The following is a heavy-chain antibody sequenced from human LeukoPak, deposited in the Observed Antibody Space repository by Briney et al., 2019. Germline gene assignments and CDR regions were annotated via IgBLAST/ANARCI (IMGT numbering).Heavy chain of an antibody. CDR2: ISSSSYI. CDR3: ARDPYGSGEFDY. V-gene: IGHV3-21*01. J-gene: IGHJ4*02. CDR1: GFTVSSYS. Sequence: GGSLRLSCAASGFTVSSYSMNWVRQAPGKGLEWVSSISSSSYIYYADSVKGRFTISRDNAKNSLYLQTNSLRAEDTAVYYCARDPYGSGEFDYWGQGTLVTVSS. D-gene: IGHD3-10*01.